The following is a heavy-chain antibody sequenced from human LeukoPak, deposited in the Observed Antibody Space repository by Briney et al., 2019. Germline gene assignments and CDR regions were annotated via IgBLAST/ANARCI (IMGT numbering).Heavy chain of an antibody. V-gene: IGHV3-23*01. J-gene: IGHJ4*02. D-gene: IGHD6-13*01. CDR1: GFTFSSYA. Sequence: GGSLRLSCAASGFTFSSYAMSWVRQAPGKGLEWVSAISGSGGGTYYADSVKGRFTISRDNSKNTLYLQMNSLRAEDRAVYYCENLPGYSSSWYPFDYWGQGTLVTVSS. CDR2: ISGSGGGT. CDR3: ENLPGYSSSWYPFDY.